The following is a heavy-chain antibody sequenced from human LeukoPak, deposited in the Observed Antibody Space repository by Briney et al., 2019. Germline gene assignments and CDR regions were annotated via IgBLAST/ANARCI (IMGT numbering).Heavy chain of an antibody. V-gene: IGHV3-43*01. Sequence: GGSLRLSCAASGFTFEDFSMHWVRQVPGKGLEWISLIDWDGGITYYADSVKGRFTVSRDNSKSSLYLHLNSLTPEDTAFYYCAKDSFVATTSYLDSWGQGTLVTVSS. CDR3: AKDSFVATTSYLDS. J-gene: IGHJ4*02. CDR2: IDWDGGIT. D-gene: IGHD1-26*01. CDR1: GFTFEDFS.